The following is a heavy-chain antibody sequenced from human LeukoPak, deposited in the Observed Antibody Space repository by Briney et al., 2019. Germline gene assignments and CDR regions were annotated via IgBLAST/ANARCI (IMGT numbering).Heavy chain of an antibody. J-gene: IGHJ4*02. D-gene: IGHD1-26*01. CDR1: GGSFSAYY. V-gene: IGHV4-34*01. Sequence: SETLSLTCAVYGGSFSAYYWSWIRQPPGKGLEWIGEINHSGSTNYNPSLKSRVVISVDTSKSQFSLNMTSVAAADTAVYYCARHPTKWELRLSLDYWGQGILGTVSS. CDR2: INHSGST. CDR3: ARHPTKWELRLSLDY.